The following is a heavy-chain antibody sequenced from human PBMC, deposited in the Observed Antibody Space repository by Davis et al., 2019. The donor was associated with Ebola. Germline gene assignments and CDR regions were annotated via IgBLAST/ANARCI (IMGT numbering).Heavy chain of an antibody. Sequence: MPGGSLRLSCSVSGGSISTSSYYWGWIRQPPGKGLEWIGSIYYSGSTYYNPSLKSRVTISVDTSKNQFSLKLSSVTAADTAVYYCASPPRGPWGQGTLVTVSS. CDR3: ASPPRGP. D-gene: IGHD3-10*01. CDR2: IYYSGST. CDR1: GGSISTSSYY. J-gene: IGHJ4*02. V-gene: IGHV4-39*01.